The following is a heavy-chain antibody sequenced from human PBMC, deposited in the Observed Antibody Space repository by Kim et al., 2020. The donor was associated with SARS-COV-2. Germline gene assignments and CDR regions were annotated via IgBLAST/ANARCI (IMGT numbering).Heavy chain of an antibody. CDR1: GFTFSSYA. CDR3: ARDGQLPNPYYFDY. CDR2: ISYDGSNK. V-gene: IGHV3-30-3*01. D-gene: IGHD6-6*01. Sequence: GGSLRLSCAASGFTFSSYAMHWVRQAPGKGLEWVAVISYDGSNKYYADSVKGRFTISRDNSKNTLYLQMNSLRAEDTAVYYCARDGQLPNPYYFDYWGQGTLVTVSS. J-gene: IGHJ4*02.